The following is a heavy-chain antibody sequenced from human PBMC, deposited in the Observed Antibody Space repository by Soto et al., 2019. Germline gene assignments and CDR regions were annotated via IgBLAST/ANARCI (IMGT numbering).Heavy chain of an antibody. CDR3: ARVRQLVGCFYYYMDV. Sequence: QVQLLQSGAEVKKPGASVKVSCKASGYTFTNYGITWVRQAPGQGLEWMGWISAYNGDTHYTQRLQGRVTMTTDTTTTTADMELRGLISDDTAVDYCARVRQLVGCFYYYMDVWGKGTTVTVSS. CDR2: ISAYNGDT. D-gene: IGHD6-6*01. J-gene: IGHJ6*03. CDR1: GYTFTNYG. V-gene: IGHV1-18*01.